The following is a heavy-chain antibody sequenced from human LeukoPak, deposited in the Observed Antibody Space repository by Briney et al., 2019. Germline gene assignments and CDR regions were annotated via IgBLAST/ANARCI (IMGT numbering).Heavy chain of an antibody. CDR1: GYTFTGYY. CDR2: INPNSGGT. Sequence: ASVKVSCKASGYTFTGYYMHWVRQAPGQGLEWMGWINPNSGGTNYAQKFQGRVTMTRDTSISTAYMELSRLRSDDTAVYYCARDPEGYSSSWGYNWFDPWGQGTLVTVSS. CDR3: ARDPEGYSSSWGYNWFDP. D-gene: IGHD6-13*01. V-gene: IGHV1-2*02. J-gene: IGHJ5*02.